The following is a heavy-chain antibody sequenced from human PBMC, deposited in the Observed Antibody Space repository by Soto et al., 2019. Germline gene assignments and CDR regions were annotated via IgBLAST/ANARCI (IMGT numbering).Heavy chain of an antibody. V-gene: IGHV4-4*09. J-gene: IGHJ5*02. D-gene: IGHD6-19*01. CDR1: GGSISNYY. CDR2: IYNDGST. Sequence: SETLSLTCTVSGGSISNYYWSWIRHPPGKGLEWIGYIYNDGSTNYNPSLKSRVTISLDTSKSQFSLKLSSVTAADTAVYYCARRIAVAGTPAAWXDPWSQGTLVTVS. CDR3: ARRIAVAGTPAAWXDP.